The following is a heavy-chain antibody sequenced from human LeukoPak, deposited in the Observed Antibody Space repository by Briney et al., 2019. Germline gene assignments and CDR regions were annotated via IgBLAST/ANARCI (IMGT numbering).Heavy chain of an antibody. CDR2: IKSDGSDP. Sequence: PGGSLRLSCAASGFTFSNYWMHWVRQGPGKGLVWVSRIKSDGSDPSYADSVKGRFTISRDNAKSTLYLQMNSLRAEDTAVYYCAKDRDPMPSRGMDVWGQGTTVAVS. D-gene: IGHD2-2*01. V-gene: IGHV3-74*01. J-gene: IGHJ6*02. CDR3: AKDRDPMPSRGMDV. CDR1: GFTFSNYW.